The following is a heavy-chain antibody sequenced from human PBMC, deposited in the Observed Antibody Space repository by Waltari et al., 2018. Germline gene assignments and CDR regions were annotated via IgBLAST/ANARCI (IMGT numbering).Heavy chain of an antibody. V-gene: IGHV4-34*01. D-gene: IGHD3-22*01. J-gene: IGHJ4*02. CDR3: ARRKRNSSPPDY. CDR1: GGSFSGYY. Sequence: QVQLQQWGAGLLKPSETLSLTCAVYGGSFSGYYWRWLRQPPGKGLEWIGEINHSGSTNYNPSLKSRVTISVDTSKNQFSLKLSSVTAADTAVYYCARRKRNSSPPDYWGQGTLVTVSS. CDR2: INHSGST.